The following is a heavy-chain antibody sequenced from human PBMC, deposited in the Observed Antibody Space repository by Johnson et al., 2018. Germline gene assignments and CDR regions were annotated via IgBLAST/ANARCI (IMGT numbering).Heavy chain of an antibody. CDR1: GFTFSSYG. CDR2: ITGGGGST. Sequence: VQLVESGGGVVQPGRSLRLSCAASGFTFSSYGMHWVRQAPGKGLEWVSAITGGGGSTYYADSVKGRFTISRDKAKNSLYLQMNSLGDGDTAVYYCAKAATLTGPTRYYYGMDVWGQGTTVTVSS. D-gene: IGHD1-7*01. V-gene: IGHV3-21*01. J-gene: IGHJ6*02. CDR3: AKAATLTGPTRYYYGMDV.